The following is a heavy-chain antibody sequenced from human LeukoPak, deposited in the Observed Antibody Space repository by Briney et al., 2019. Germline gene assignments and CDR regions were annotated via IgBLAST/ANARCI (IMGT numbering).Heavy chain of an antibody. CDR2: MDPNRGNT. CDR3: ARGSGCSSTSCYGYYYYYYMDV. CDR1: GYTFTSYD. J-gene: IGHJ6*03. D-gene: IGHD2-2*01. Sequence: GASVNVSCKASGYTFTSYDINWVRQAPGQGLEWMGWMDPNRGNTGYAQKFQRRVTITRNTSISTAYMELSSLRSEDTAVYYCARGSGCSSTSCYGYYYYYYMDVWGKGTTVTVSS. V-gene: IGHV1-8*03.